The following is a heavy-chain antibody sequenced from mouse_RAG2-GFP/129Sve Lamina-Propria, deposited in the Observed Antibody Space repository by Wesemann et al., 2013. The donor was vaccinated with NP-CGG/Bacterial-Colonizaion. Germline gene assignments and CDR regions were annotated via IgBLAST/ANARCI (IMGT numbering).Heavy chain of an antibody. J-gene: IGHJ1*03. CDR2: NGDT. V-gene: IGHV1-22*01. CDR3: ARNDGYYWYFDV. D-gene: IGHD2-3*01. Sequence: NGDTSYNQKFKGKATLTVNKSSSTAYMELRSLTSEDSAVYYCARNDGYYWYFDVWGTGTTVTVSS.